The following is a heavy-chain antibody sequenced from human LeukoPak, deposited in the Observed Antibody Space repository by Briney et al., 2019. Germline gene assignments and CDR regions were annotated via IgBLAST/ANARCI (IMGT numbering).Heavy chain of an antibody. CDR3: ARGSVSLYSNYKY. V-gene: IGHV4-39*01. J-gene: IGHJ4*02. D-gene: IGHD4-11*01. Sequence: PSETLSLTCTVSGGSISSSSYYWGWIRQPPGKGLEWIGSIYYSGSTYYNPSLKSRVTISVDTSKNQFSLKLSSVTAADTAVYYCARGSVSLYSNYKYWGQGTLVTVSS. CDR1: GGSISSSSYY. CDR2: IYYSGST.